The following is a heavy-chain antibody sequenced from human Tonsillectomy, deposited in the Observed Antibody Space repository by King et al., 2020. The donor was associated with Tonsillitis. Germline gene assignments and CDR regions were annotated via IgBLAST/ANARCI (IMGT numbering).Heavy chain of an antibody. V-gene: IGHV3-30*18. D-gene: IGHD2-2*01. CDR3: AKDLGNVVVPAAIISAFDI. CDR1: GFTLSSYG. J-gene: IGHJ3*02. Sequence: VQLVESGGGVVQPGRSLRLSCAASGFTLSSYGMHWVRQAPGKGLEWVAVISYDGSNKYYADSVKGRFTISRDNSKNTLYLQMNSRRAEDTAVYYCAKDLGNVVVPAAIISAFDIWGQGTMVTVSS. CDR2: ISYDGSNK.